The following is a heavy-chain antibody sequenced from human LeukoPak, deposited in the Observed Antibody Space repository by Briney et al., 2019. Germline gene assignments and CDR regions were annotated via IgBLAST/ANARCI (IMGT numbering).Heavy chain of an antibody. V-gene: IGHV1-69*13. CDR3: ARADIVIVAAASPYYYGMDV. J-gene: IGHJ6*02. CDR2: IIPIFETA. Sequence: ASVKVSCKSSGGTFSSYAIRWVRQAPGQGLEWMGGIIPIFETANYAQKFQGRVTITADESTSTAYMELSRLRSEDTAMYFCARADIVIVAAASPYYYGMDVWGQGTTVTVSS. D-gene: IGHD2-2*01. CDR1: GGTFSSYA.